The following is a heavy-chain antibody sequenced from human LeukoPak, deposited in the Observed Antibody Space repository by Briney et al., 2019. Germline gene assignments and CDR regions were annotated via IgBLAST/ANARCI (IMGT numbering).Heavy chain of an antibody. CDR1: GYTFTGYY. V-gene: IGHV1-2*02. CDR2: VNPHSGGT. Sequence: ASVNVSCKASGYTFTGYYLHWVRQAPGQGLEWMGWVNPHSGGTNYAQKFQGRVTMTRDTSTSTAYMELSGLRSDDTAVFYCARDSKSARPFYCYFYGLDVWGQGTTVTVSS. J-gene: IGHJ6*02. D-gene: IGHD1-1*01. CDR3: ARDSKSARPFYCYFYGLDV.